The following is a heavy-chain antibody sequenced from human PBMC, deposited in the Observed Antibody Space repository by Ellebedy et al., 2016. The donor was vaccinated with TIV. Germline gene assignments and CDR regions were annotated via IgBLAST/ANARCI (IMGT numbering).Heavy chain of an antibody. CDR2: ISADDGNT. CDR1: GYTFTSYG. CDR3: ARLWWGLDIPSGRNWFDP. D-gene: IGHD2-21*01. V-gene: IGHV1-18*01. J-gene: IGHJ5*02. Sequence: ASVKVSXXASGYTFTSYGISWVRQATGQGLEWMGWISADDGNTNYVQKFQGRVTMTTDTSTSTAYMELRSLRSDDTAVYYCARLWWGLDIPSGRNWFDPWGQGTLVTVSS.